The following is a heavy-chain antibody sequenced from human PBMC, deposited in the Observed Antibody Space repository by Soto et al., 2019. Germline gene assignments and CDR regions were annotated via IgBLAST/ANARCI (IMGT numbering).Heavy chain of an antibody. Sequence: QVQLVQSGAEVKKPGASVKVSCKASGYTFTSYGISWVRQAPGQGLEWMGWINAYNGNTNYAQKPQXSXTVXTATSPSTAYMELRSLRSDDTAVYYCARVLPPFDPWGQGTLVTVSS. J-gene: IGHJ5*02. CDR2: INAYNGNT. V-gene: IGHV1-18*01. CDR1: GYTFTSYG. CDR3: ARVLPPFDP.